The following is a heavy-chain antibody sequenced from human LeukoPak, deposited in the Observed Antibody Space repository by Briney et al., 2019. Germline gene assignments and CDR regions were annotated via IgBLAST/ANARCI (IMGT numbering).Heavy chain of an antibody. CDR2: IGTAGDT. Sequence: GGSLRLSCAASGFTFSSYDMHWVRQATGKGLEWVSAIGTAGDTYYPGSVKGRFTISRDNSKSTLYLEMNSLRVEDTAVYYCTKVRSGSSNWALRVFDYWGQGALVTVSS. CDR3: TKVRSGSSNWALRVFDY. J-gene: IGHJ4*02. CDR1: GFTFSSYD. V-gene: IGHV3-13*01. D-gene: IGHD4-11*01.